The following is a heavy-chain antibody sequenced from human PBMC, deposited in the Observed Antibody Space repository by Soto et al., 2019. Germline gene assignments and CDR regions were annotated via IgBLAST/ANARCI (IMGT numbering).Heavy chain of an antibody. J-gene: IGHJ6*02. CDR1: GFTFSSYW. CDR2: INSDGSST. D-gene: IGHD1-26*01. CDR3: ARDREVDGHYYGMDV. Sequence: EVQLVESGGGLVQPGGSLRLSCAASGFTFSSYWMHWVRQAPGKGLVWVSRINSDGSSTSYADSVKGRFTISRDNAKNTLYLQMNSLRAEDTAVYYCARDREVDGHYYGMDVWGQGTTVTVSS. V-gene: IGHV3-74*01.